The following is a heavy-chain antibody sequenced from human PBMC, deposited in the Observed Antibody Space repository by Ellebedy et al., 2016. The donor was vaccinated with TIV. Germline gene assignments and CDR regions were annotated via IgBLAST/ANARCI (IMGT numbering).Heavy chain of an antibody. V-gene: IGHV3-21*01. J-gene: IGHJ4*02. CDR3: ARGRGLGISATGTYDY. CDR1: GFSFSFYT. D-gene: IGHD6-13*01. Sequence: PGGSLRLSCATSGFSFSFYTMNWVRQAPGKGLEWISAISSSSSYKYYADSLKGRFTISSDNAKNSLYLQMNSLRAEDTAVYYCARGRGLGISATGTYDYWGQGTLVTVSS. CDR2: ISSSSSYK.